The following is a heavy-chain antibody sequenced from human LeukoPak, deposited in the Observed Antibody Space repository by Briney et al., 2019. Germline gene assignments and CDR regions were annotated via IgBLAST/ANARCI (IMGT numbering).Heavy chain of an antibody. CDR1: GCTFSSYG. Sequence: GRSLRLSCAASGCTFSSYGMSWVRQAPGKGLEWVAFIRYDGSNKYYADSVKGRFTISRDNSKNTLFLQMNSLRAEDTAMYYCLIVVVPAAINPLNWFDPWGQGTLVTVSS. CDR2: IRYDGSNK. D-gene: IGHD2-2*01. J-gene: IGHJ5*02. V-gene: IGHV3-30*02. CDR3: LIVVVPAAINPLNWFDP.